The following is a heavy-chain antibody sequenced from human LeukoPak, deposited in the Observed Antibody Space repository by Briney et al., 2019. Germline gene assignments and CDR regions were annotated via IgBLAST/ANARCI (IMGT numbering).Heavy chain of an antibody. D-gene: IGHD3-10*01. CDR3: ARDTRYGSGTFDP. J-gene: IGHJ5*02. CDR2: IYYSGST. V-gene: IGHV4-39*07. CDR1: GGSISSSSYY. Sequence: SETLSLTCTVSGGSISSSSYYWGWIRQPPGKGLEWIGSIYYSGSTYYNPSLKSRVTISEDTSKNQFSLKLSSVTAADTAVYYCARDTRYGSGTFDPWGQGTLVTVSS.